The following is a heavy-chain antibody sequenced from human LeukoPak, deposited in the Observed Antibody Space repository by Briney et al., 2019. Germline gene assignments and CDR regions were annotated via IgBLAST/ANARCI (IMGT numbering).Heavy chain of an antibody. J-gene: IGHJ3*02. CDR3: ARADLGYCSSTSCYIGDAFDI. V-gene: IGHV1-69*02. CDR1: GGTFSSYT. D-gene: IGHD2-2*02. CDR2: IIPILGIA. Sequence: GASVKVSCKASGGTFSSYTISWVRQAPGQGLEWMGRIIPILGIANYAQKFQGRVTITADKSTGTAYMELSSLRSEDTAVYYCARADLGYCSSTSCYIGDAFDIWGQGTMVTVSS.